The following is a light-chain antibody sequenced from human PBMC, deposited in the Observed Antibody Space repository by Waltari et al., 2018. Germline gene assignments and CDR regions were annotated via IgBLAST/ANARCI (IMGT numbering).Light chain of an antibody. CDR3: CSYAGSSTLV. V-gene: IGLV2-23*01. CDR1: SRDVGSYNL. Sequence: HSALTQPASVSGSPGQSITISCTGTSRDVGSYNLASWYQQHPDKAPNLMIYEDSKRPSGVSNRFSGSKSGNTVSLTISGLQAEDEADYYCCSYAGSSTLVFGGGTKLTVL. CDR2: EDS. J-gene: IGLJ3*02.